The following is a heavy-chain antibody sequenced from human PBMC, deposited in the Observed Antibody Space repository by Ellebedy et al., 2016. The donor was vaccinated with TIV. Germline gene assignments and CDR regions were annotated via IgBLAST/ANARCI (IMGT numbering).Heavy chain of an antibody. Sequence: ASVKVSCKASGFTFTSFGISWVRQALGKGLERMGWIPVYNGNTNYAPNLKGRVAMTPDPSTRTAYMELRSLRHGDTAFYYCARGGWGYTGGEDNWGQGTLVTVSS. J-gene: IGHJ4*02. CDR2: IPVYNGNT. CDR3: ARGGWGYTGGEDN. D-gene: IGHD2-8*02. V-gene: IGHV1-18*04. CDR1: GFTFTSFG.